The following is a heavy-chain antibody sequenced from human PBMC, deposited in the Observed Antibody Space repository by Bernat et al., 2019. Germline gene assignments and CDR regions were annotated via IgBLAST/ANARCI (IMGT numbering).Heavy chain of an antibody. Sequence: QVQLVESGGGVVQPGRSLRLSCAASGFTFSSYAMHWVRQAPGKGLEWVAVISYDGSNKYYADSVKGRFTISRDNSKNTLYLQMNSLRAEDTAVYYCARRIAELYYYMDVWGQGTTVTVSS. J-gene: IGHJ6*03. CDR3: ARRIAELYYYMDV. D-gene: IGHD6-13*01. V-gene: IGHV3-30*01. CDR1: GFTFSSYA. CDR2: ISYDGSNK.